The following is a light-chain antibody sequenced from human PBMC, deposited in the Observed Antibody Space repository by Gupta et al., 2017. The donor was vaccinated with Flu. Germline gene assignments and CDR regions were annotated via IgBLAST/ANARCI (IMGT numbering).Light chain of an antibody. CDR2: GAS. CDR1: QSVSSN. J-gene: IGKJ1*01. V-gene: IGKV3-15*01. CDR3: QQYNNWPLT. Sequence: PATLSVSPGERATLACRASQSVSSNLAWYQQKPGQAPRLLIYGASTRATGIPARFSGSGSGTEFTLTISSLQSEDFAVYYCQQYNNWPLTFGQGTKVEIK.